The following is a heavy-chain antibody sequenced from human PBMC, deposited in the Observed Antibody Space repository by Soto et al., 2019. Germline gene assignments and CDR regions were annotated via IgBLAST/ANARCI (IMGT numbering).Heavy chain of an antibody. V-gene: IGHV4-34*01. J-gene: IGHJ4*02. CDR2: INHSGST. D-gene: IGHD5-18*01. CDR1: GGSFSGYY. Sequence: SETLSLTCAVYGGSFSGYYWSWIRQPPGKGLEWIGEINHSGSTNYNPSLKSRVTISVDTSKNQFSLKLSSVTAADTAVYYCARRSRLGYSYGYDFDYWGQGIRVTVSS. CDR3: ARRSRLGYSYGYDFDY.